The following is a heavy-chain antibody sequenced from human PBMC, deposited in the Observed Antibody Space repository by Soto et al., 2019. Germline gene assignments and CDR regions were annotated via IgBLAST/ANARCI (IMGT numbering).Heavy chain of an antibody. V-gene: IGHV4-61*01. J-gene: IGHJ6*04. Sequence: LSLTCTVSGGSVSSGSYYWSWIRQPPGKGLEWIGYIYYSGSTNYNPSLKSRVTISVDTSKNQFSLKLSSVTAADTAVYYFARGDSNGYDYYYYGMDVWGKGTTVTVSS. D-gene: IGHD5-18*01. CDR1: GGSVSSGSYY. CDR2: IYYSGST. CDR3: ARGDSNGYDYYYYGMDV.